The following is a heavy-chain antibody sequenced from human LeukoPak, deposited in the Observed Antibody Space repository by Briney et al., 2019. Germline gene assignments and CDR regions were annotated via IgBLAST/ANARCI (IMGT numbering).Heavy chain of an antibody. J-gene: IGHJ3*02. CDR2: IVVGSGNT. V-gene: IGHV1-58*01. CDR3: AADWDCSGGSCYSGNAFDI. D-gene: IGHD2-15*01. CDR1: GFTFTSSA. Sequence: SVKVSCKASGFTFTSSAVQWVRQARGQRLEWIGWIVVGSGNTNYAQKFQERVTITRDMSTSTAYMELSSLRSEDTAVYYCAADWDCSGGSCYSGNAFDIWGQGTMVTVSS.